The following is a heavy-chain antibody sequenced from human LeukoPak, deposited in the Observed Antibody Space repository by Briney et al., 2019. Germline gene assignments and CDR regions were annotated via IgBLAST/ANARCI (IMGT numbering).Heavy chain of an antibody. CDR1: GFSFSSFA. Sequence: PGGSLRLSCAASGFSFSSFAMHWVRQAPGKGLEWVSFISYDASNKYYPDSVKGRFTISRDNSKNSLYLQLTSLRAEDTALYYCARDRGRNSFDYWGQGTLVSVSS. V-gene: IGHV3-30*04. CDR2: ISYDASNK. CDR3: ARDRGRNSFDY. D-gene: IGHD1-14*01. J-gene: IGHJ4*02.